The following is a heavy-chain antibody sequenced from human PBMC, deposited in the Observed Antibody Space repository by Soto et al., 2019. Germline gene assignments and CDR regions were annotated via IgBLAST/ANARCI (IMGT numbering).Heavy chain of an antibody. J-gene: IGHJ4*02. Sequence: ASVKVSCKASGYTFINYGISWARQAPGQGLEWMGWISVYNGNTNFAQKFQGRVTMTTNTSTSTAYMELRSLRSDDTAMYYCARDLRACGSNTCYSPSGYWGQGTLVTVSS. D-gene: IGHD2-21*02. CDR3: ARDLRACGSNTCYSPSGY. CDR2: ISVYNGNT. CDR1: GYTFINYG. V-gene: IGHV1-18*01.